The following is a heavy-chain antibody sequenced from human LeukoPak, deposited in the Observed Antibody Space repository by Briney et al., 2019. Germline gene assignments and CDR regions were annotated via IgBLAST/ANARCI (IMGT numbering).Heavy chain of an antibody. Sequence: SETLSLTCAVHGGSFSGYYWSWIRQPPGKGLEWIGEINHSGSTNYNPSLKCRVTISVDTSKNQFSLKLSSVTAADTAVYYCARGASTSYYYYYYYMDVWGKGTTVTVSS. CDR3: ARGASTSYYYYYYYMDV. V-gene: IGHV4-34*01. J-gene: IGHJ6*03. D-gene: IGHD2-2*01. CDR2: INHSGST. CDR1: GGSFSGYY.